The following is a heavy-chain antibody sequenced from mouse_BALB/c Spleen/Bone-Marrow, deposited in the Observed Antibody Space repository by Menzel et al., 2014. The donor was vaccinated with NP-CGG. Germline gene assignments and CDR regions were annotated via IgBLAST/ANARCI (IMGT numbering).Heavy chain of an antibody. CDR1: GFTFTDYY. CDR3: ARDVGRLFFDV. D-gene: IGHD3-3*01. CDR2: IRNKANGYTT. V-gene: IGHV7-3*02. Sequence: EVKLEESGGGLVQPGGSLGLSCAPSGFTFTDYYMNWVRQPPGMALEWLGFIRNKANGYTTDYSTSVKGRFTISRDNSQNILYLQMNTLRTEDSATYYCARDVGRLFFDVWGAGTTVTVSS. J-gene: IGHJ1*01.